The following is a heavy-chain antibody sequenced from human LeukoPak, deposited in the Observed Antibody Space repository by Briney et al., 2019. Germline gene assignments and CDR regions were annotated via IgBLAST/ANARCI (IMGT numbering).Heavy chain of an antibody. V-gene: IGHV4-34*01. D-gene: IGHD3-22*01. J-gene: IGHJ5*02. CDR2: INHSGST. CDR1: GGSFSGYY. CDR3: ASRLIEYYDSSGYYP. Sequence: SETLSLTCAVYGGSFSGYYWSWIRQPPGKGLEWIGEINHSGSTNYNPSPKSRVTISVDTSKNQFSLKLSSVTAADTAVYYCASRLIEYYDSSGYYPWGQGTLVTVSS.